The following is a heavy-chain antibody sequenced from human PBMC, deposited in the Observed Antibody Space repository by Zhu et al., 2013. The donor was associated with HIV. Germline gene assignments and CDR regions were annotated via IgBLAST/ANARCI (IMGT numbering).Heavy chain of an antibody. CDR2: ISYDGSNK. CDR1: GFTFSSYG. CDR3: AKDSSSWYYFDY. J-gene: IGHJ4*02. D-gene: IGHD6-13*01. Sequence: VQLVESGGGVVQPGRSLRLSCAASGFTFSSYGMHWVRQAPGKGLEWVAVISYDGSNKYYADSVKGRFTISRDNSKNTLYLQMNSLRAEDTAVYYCAKDSSSWYYFDYWGQGTLVTVSS. V-gene: IGHV3-30*18.